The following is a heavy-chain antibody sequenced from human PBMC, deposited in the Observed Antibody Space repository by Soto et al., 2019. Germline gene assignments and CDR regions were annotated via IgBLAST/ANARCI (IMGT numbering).Heavy chain of an antibody. CDR3: ARDQDTYGQAVFDS. D-gene: IGHD2-15*01. J-gene: IGHJ4*02. CDR2: IKTDGTST. V-gene: IGHV3-74*01. Sequence: EVQLVESGGGLVQPGGSLRLSYAASGFTLSRRWMHWVRQAPGKGLVWVSRIKTDGTSTSYADSVKGRFTISRDNAKNTLYLQMNSLRAEDTGRYYCARDQDTYGQAVFDSWGQGTLVTVSS. CDR1: GFTLSRRW.